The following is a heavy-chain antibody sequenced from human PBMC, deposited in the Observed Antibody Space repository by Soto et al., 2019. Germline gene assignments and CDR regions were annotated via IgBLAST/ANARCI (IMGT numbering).Heavy chain of an antibody. CDR2: INSDGSST. V-gene: IGHV3-74*01. J-gene: IGHJ1*01. CDR3: AKGVPAATRYFQN. Sequence: VQLVESGGGLVQPGGSLRLSCAASGFSFSSYWMHWVRHAPGKGLVWVSRINSDGSSTTYADSVKGRFTISRDNAKNTLYLQMNSLTPEDTAAYYCAKGVPAATRYFQNWGQGTLVTVSS. CDR1: GFSFSSYW. D-gene: IGHD2-2*01.